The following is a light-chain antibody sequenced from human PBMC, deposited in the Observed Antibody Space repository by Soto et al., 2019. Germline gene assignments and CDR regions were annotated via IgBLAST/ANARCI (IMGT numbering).Light chain of an antibody. Sequence: EIVLTQSPATLSLSPGERATLSCRASQSISSHLAWYQQKPGQAPRLLIYDASNRATGIPARFSGGGSGTDFTLTVSSLEPEDFAVYYCQHRSNWPRTFGQVTKVDI. CDR2: DAS. J-gene: IGKJ1*01. CDR1: QSISSH. CDR3: QHRSNWPRT. V-gene: IGKV3-11*01.